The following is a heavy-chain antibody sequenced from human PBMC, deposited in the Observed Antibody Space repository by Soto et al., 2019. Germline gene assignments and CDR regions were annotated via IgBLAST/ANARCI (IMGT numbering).Heavy chain of an antibody. J-gene: IGHJ6*02. CDR2: TYSGGST. D-gene: IGHD2-8*01. V-gene: IGHV3-53*01. CDR3: ARDRLTVGVREYIGMDV. Sequence: ESGGGLIQPGGSLRLSCADSGFIVSTTYMSWVRQAPGKGLEWVSITYSGGSTHYAGSVQGRFTVSRANSKNTLYLEMNSLRAEDTAVYYCARDRLTVGVREYIGMDVWGQGTTVTVSS. CDR1: GFIVSTTY.